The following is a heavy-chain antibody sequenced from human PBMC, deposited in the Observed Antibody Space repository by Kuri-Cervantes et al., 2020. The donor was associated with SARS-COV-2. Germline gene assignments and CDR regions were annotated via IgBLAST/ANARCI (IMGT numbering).Heavy chain of an antibody. V-gene: IGHV3-23*01. CDR3: AKSGLYTSNWNLFDH. D-gene: IGHD6-13*01. CDR2: ISGGGYST. J-gene: IGHJ4*02. Sequence: ETLSLTCAASGFTFSSYAMHWVRQAPGKGLEWVSSISGGGYSTYYADSVKGRFTISRDTSQKTLYLQMNSLRADDTALYYCAKSGLYTSNWNLFDHWGQGTLVTVSS. CDR1: GFTFSSYA.